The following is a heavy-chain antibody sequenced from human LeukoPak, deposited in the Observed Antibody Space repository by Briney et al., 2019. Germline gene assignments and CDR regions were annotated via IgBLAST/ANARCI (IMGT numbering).Heavy chain of an antibody. CDR2: IYYSGST. V-gene: IGHV4-59*01. CDR3: ARHGAGITIFPSWYFDL. CDR1: GGSISSYY. J-gene: IGHJ2*01. D-gene: IGHD3-9*01. Sequence: PSETLSLTCTVSGGSISSYYWSWIRQPPGKGLEWIGYIYYSGSTNYNPSLKSRVTISVDTSKNQFSLKLSSVTAADTAVYYCARHGAGITIFPSWYFDLWGRGTLVTVSS.